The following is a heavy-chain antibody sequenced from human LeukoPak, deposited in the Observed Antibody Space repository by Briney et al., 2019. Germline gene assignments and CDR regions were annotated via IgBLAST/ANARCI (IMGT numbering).Heavy chain of an antibody. CDR2: ISGSGGST. CDR1: FXXXXYA. CDR3: AKSLTEDFDY. J-gene: IGHJ4*02. V-gene: IGHV3-23*01. Sequence: FXXXXYAXXWVRQAPGRGLEWVSAISGSGGSTYYADSVKGRFTISRDNSKNTLYLQMNSLRAEDTAVYYCAKSLTEDFDYWGQGTLVTVSS.